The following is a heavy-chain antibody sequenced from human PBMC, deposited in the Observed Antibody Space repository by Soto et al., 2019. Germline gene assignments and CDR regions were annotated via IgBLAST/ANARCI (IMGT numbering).Heavy chain of an antibody. V-gene: IGHV3-23*01. CDR3: AKTWWLLQNYAFDI. CDR2: ISGSYEFI. D-gene: IGHD3-22*01. J-gene: IGHJ3*02. Sequence: EVQLLESGGGLAQPGGSLRLSCAASGFTFSSYAMNWVRQAPGKGLEWVSSISGSYEFIYYADSLKGRFTISRDNSKNTLYLQMNSLRAEDTAVYYCAKTWWLLQNYAFDIWGQGTMVTVSS. CDR1: GFTFSSYA.